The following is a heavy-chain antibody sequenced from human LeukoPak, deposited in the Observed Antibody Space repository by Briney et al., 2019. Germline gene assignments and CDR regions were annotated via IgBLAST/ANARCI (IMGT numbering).Heavy chain of an antibody. D-gene: IGHD3-3*01. J-gene: IGHJ4*02. CDR1: GASLTRPTYY. CDR2: LFSTGSA. Sequence: SETLSLTCSVSGASLTRPTYYQWSWIRQPPGKGLEFIGSLFSTGSATLNPSLKSRVTMSLDTSKSQFSLKLSSVTAEDSAVYYCARFKSGGFSYFDSWGQGTLVAVSS. V-gene: IGHV4-61*01. CDR3: ARFKSGGFSYFDS.